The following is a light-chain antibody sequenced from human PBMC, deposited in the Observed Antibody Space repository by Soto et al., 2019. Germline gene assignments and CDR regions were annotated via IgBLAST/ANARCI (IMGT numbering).Light chain of an antibody. CDR1: HSISSH. CDR2: DAS. CDR3: QQYSSNFYT. V-gene: IGKV1-5*01. Sequence: DIQMTQSPSTLSASVGDRVTITCRASHSISSHLAWYQQKPGKAPEVLIYDASTLESGVSSRFSGSGSGTKFTLTISNLQPDDFATYFCQQYSSNFYTFGQGTKVDIK. J-gene: IGKJ1*01.